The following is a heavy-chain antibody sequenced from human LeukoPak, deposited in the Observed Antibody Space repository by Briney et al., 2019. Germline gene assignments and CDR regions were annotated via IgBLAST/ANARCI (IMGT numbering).Heavy chain of an antibody. CDR1: GGSISSGSYY. CDR3: ARGPGTKWFDY. CDR2: IYTSGST. D-gene: IGHD2-2*01. V-gene: IGHV4-61*02. Sequence: PSQTLSLTCTVSGGSISSGSYYWSWIRQPAGKGLEWIGRIYTSGSTNYNPSLKSRVTISVDTSKNQFSLKLSSVTAADTAVYYCARGPGTKWFDYWGQGTLVTVSS. J-gene: IGHJ4*02.